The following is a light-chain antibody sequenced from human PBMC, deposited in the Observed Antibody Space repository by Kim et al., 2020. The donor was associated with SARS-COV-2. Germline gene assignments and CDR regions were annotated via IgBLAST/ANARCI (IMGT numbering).Light chain of an antibody. V-gene: IGLV3-19*01. J-gene: IGLJ2*01. CDR2: GKN. CDR3: NSQDSSGNHLVV. CDR1: SLRSYY. Sequence: GQTVRITCQGDSLRSYYASWYQQKPGQAPVLVIYGKNNRPSGIPDRFSGSSSGNTASLTITGAQAEDEADYYCNSQDSSGNHLVVFGGGTQLTVL.